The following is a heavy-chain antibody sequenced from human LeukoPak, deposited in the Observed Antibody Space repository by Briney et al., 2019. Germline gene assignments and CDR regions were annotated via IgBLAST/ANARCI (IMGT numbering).Heavy chain of an antibody. CDR1: GFTVSGSS. V-gene: IGHV3-53*01. CDR2: IYRDGGT. Sequence: GGSLRLSCAASGFTVSGSSMAWVRQAPWKGLEWVSVIYRDGGTYYADSVKGRFTISRDNLKNTLYLQMITLRAEDTAVYYCAKTMGAIDHDYWGQGTLVTVSS. D-gene: IGHD1-26*01. CDR3: AKTMGAIDHDY. J-gene: IGHJ4*02.